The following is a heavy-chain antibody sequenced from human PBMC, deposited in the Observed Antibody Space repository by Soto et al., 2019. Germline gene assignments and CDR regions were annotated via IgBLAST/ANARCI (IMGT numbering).Heavy chain of an antibody. V-gene: IGHV3-7*03. D-gene: IGHD3-9*01. CDR1: GFTFSSYW. CDR2: IKQDGSEK. J-gene: IGHJ3*02. CDR3: ARDNFDRVLRYFDWLAFDI. Sequence: GGSLRLSCAASGFTFSSYWMSWVRQAPGKGLEWVANIKQDGSEKYYVDSVKGRFTISRDNAKNSLYLQMNSLRAEDTAVYYCARDNFDRVLRYFDWLAFDIWGQGTMVTVS.